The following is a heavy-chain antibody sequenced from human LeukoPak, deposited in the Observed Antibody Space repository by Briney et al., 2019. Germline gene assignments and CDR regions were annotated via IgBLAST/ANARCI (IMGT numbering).Heavy chain of an antibody. V-gene: IGHV3-23*01. J-gene: IGHJ4*02. Sequence: GGSLRLSCAASGFTFSSYGMHWVRQAPGKGLEWVSAMSGSDAGTYYADSVKGRFTISRDNAKSTLYLQMNSLRAEDTAVYYCAREATPGVPRGLLLWGQGTLVTVSS. CDR2: MSGSDAGT. CDR1: GFTFSSYG. D-gene: IGHD3-22*01. CDR3: AREATPGVPRGLLL.